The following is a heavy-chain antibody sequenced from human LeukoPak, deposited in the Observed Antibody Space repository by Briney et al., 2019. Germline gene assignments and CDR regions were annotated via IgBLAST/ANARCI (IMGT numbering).Heavy chain of an antibody. Sequence: SVKVSCKASGGTFSSYAISWVRQAPGQGHEWMGRIIPILGIANYAQKFQGRVTITADKSTSTAYMELSSLRSEDTAVYYCARASGYGYSNDYWGQGTLVTVSS. CDR3: ARASGYGYSNDY. J-gene: IGHJ4*02. V-gene: IGHV1-69*04. D-gene: IGHD4-11*01. CDR2: IIPILGIA. CDR1: GGTFSSYA.